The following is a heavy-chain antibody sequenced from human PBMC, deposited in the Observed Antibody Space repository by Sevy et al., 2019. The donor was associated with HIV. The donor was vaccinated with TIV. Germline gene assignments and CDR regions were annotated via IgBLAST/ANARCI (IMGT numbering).Heavy chain of an antibody. CDR3: ARVGIAAAGDYYYYMDV. CDR1: GFTVSSNY. J-gene: IGHJ6*03. Sequence: GGSLRLSCAASGFTVSSNYMSWVRQAPGKGLVWVSRINSDGSSTSYADSVKGRFTISRDNAKNTLYLQMNSLRAEDTAVYYCARVGIAAAGDYYYYMDVWGKGTTVTVSS. D-gene: IGHD6-13*01. V-gene: IGHV3-74*01. CDR2: INSDGSST.